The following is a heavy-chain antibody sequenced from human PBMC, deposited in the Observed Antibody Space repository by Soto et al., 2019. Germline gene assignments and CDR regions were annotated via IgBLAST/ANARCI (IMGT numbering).Heavy chain of an antibody. CDR1: GGSISSGGYS. CDR3: ARAHYGDFGYGMDV. CDR2: IYDSGFT. J-gene: IGHJ6*02. Sequence: QLQLQESGSGLVKPSQTLSLTCAVSGGSISSGGYSWSWIRQPPGKGLEWIGYIYDSGFTYYNPSLTRRVTISVDRSKTQFSLKLSFVPAADTAVYYCARAHYGDFGYGMDVWGPGTTVTVSS. D-gene: IGHD4-17*01. V-gene: IGHV4-30-2*01.